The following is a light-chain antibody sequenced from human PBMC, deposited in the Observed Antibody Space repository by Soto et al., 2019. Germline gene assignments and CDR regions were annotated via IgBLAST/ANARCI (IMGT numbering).Light chain of an antibody. CDR3: QQYNSYAWT. CDR1: QSISQW. J-gene: IGKJ1*01. Sequence: DIQMTQSPSTLSASVGDRVAITCRASQSISQWVAWYQQKPGRAPELLIYYASKLKSGVPSRFSGSGSGTEFSLTITSLQPDDSATYYCQQYNSYAWTFGQGTKVDIK. V-gene: IGKV1-5*01. CDR2: YAS.